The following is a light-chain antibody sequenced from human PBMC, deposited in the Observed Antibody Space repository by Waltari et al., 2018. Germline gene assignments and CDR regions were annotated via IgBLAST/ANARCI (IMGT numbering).Light chain of an antibody. CDR1: QSVTTN. J-gene: IGKJ1*01. CDR2: GAS. CDR3: QQYEKWPRT. V-gene: IGKV3-15*01. Sequence: EIVMTRTPATLSVSPGESATLLCRASQSVTTNLAWYVQKPGQAPRLLIYGASARATGGPARFTGGGYGTEFTLTISSLQSEDFAVYYCQQYEKWPRTFGQGTKVEIK.